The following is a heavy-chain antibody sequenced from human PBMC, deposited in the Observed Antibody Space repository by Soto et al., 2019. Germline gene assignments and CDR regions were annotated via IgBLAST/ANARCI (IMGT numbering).Heavy chain of an antibody. Sequence: ASVKVSCKASGYTFTGYYMHWVRQAPGQGLEWMGWINPNSGGTNYAQKFQGRVTMTRDTPISTAYMELSRLRSDDTAVYYCARVGTYCSSTSCWFDPWGQGTLVTVSS. D-gene: IGHD2-2*01. V-gene: IGHV1-2*02. CDR1: GYTFTGYY. CDR2: INPNSGGT. CDR3: ARVGTYCSSTSCWFDP. J-gene: IGHJ5*02.